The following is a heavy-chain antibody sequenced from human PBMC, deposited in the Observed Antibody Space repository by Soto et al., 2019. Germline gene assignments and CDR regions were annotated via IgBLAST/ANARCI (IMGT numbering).Heavy chain of an antibody. CDR1: GFAFRTYG. V-gene: IGHV3-23*01. Sequence: GWSLRLSCVASGFAFRTYGMSWVRQTPGQGLEWVSAINAGGRGAYYADSVKGRFIISRDNSKNTLYLQMNSLRAEDSAVYYCAKDRGCSSATCYQADWGQGTLVTVSS. J-gene: IGHJ4*02. CDR2: INAGGRGA. D-gene: IGHD2-2*01. CDR3: AKDRGCSSATCYQAD.